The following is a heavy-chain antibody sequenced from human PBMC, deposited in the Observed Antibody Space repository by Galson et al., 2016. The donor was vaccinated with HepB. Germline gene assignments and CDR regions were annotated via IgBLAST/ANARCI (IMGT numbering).Heavy chain of an antibody. CDR2: IDYSGSP. CDR1: GGSISSSLYY. V-gene: IGHV4-39*01. CDR3: ARQNGVGYCSGDTCYSIPGAPYFFDY. D-gene: IGHD2-15*01. J-gene: IGHJ4*02. Sequence: SETLSLTCTVSGGSISSSLYYWGWIRQPPGKGLEWIGSIDYSGSPYYIPSLKSRVTISVDTSKNQSSLKLNSVTAADMAVYYCARQNGVGYCSGDTCYSIPGAPYFFDYWGQGTLVTVSS.